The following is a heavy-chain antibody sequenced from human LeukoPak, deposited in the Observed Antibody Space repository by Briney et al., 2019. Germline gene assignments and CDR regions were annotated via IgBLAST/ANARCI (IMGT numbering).Heavy chain of an antibody. CDR3: AKDGSSGWSYYFDY. J-gene: IGHJ4*02. V-gene: IGHV3-30*02. CDR2: IRFDGSNK. Sequence: QAGGSLRLSCAASGFNFNSYGMHWVRQAPGKGLEWVAFIRFDGSNKYYADSVKGRFTISRDNSKNTVYLQMNSLRAEDTAVYYCAKDGSSGWSYYFDYWGQGTLVTVPS. CDR1: GFNFNSYG. D-gene: IGHD6-19*01.